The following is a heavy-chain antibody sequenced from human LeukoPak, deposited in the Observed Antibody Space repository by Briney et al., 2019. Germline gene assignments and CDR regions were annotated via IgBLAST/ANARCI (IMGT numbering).Heavy chain of an antibody. Sequence: GGSLRLSCAASGFTFSTYSMNWVRQAPGKGLEWVSYISSSGSTIYYADSVKGRFTISRDNAKNSLYLQMNSLRAEDTAVYYCALLPGSSGYYYFIDYWGQGTLVTVSS. D-gene: IGHD3-22*01. V-gene: IGHV3-48*04. J-gene: IGHJ4*02. CDR2: ISSSGSTI. CDR1: GFTFSTYS. CDR3: ALLPGSSGYYYFIDY.